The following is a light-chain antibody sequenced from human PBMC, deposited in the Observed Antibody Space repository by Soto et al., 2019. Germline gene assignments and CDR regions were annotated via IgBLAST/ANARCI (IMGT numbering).Light chain of an antibody. J-gene: IGKJ4*01. CDR2: GIF. Sequence: EIVLTQSPDTLSLSPGERATLSCRASQSGYNGYLAWYQQRPGQPPRLLIYGIFTRANGVPDRFSGSGSGTDFTLTISSLQSEDFAVYYCQQYNSWPLTFGGGTKVDIK. CDR3: QQYNSWPLT. V-gene: IGKV3D-7*01. CDR1: QSGYNGY.